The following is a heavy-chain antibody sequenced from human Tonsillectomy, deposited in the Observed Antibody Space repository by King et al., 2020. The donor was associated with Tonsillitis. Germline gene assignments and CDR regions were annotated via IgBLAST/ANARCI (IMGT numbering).Heavy chain of an antibody. D-gene: IGHD6-19*01. CDR3: ARGRAEAPGYFDY. CDR2: IYYSGTT. J-gene: IGHJ4*02. V-gene: IGHV4-39*01. CDR1: GVSISSSSYY. Sequence: LQLQESGPGLVKPSETLSLTCTVSGVSISSSSYYWGWIRQPPGKGLEWIGSIYYSGTTYYNPSLKSRVTISVDTSKNQFSLKLSSVTAADTAVYYCARGRAEAPGYFDYWGQGTLVTVSS.